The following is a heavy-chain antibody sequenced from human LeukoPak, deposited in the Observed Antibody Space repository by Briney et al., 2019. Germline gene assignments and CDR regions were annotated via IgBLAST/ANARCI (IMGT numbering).Heavy chain of an antibody. CDR2: ISGSGGST. V-gene: IGHV3-23*01. D-gene: IGHD6-13*01. Sequence: GGSLRLSCAASGFTFSIYAMSWVRQAPGKGLEWVSAISGSGGSTYYADSVKGRFTISRDNSKNTLYLQMNSLRAEDTAVYYCAKQSSSSWYGDFDYWGQGTLVTVSS. J-gene: IGHJ4*02. CDR3: AKQSSSSWYGDFDY. CDR1: GFTFSIYA.